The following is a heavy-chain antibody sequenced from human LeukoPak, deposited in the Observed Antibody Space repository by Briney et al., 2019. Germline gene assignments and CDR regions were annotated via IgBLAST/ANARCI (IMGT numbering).Heavy chain of an antibody. D-gene: IGHD3-22*01. CDR1: GFTFSSYP. V-gene: IGHV3-23*01. J-gene: IGHJ4*02. CDR3: ATVKKGKYYDSSGYSDY. Sequence: GGSLRLSCVASGFTFSSYPMSWVRQAPGKGLEWVSTISGSAARTYYADSVKGRFTISRDNSKNTVYLQMNSLRAEDTAVYYCATVKKGKYYDSSGYSDYWGQGTLVTVSS. CDR2: ISGSAART.